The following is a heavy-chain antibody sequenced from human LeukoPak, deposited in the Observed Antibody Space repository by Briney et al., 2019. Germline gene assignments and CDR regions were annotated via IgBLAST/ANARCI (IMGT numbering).Heavy chain of an antibody. CDR1: GFTFSSYG. J-gene: IGHJ4*02. CDR2: ISYDGSNK. Sequence: GGSLRLSCAASGFTFSSYGMHWVRQAPGKGLEWVAVISYDGSNKYYADSVKGRFTISRDNSKNTLYLQMNSLRAEDTAVYYCARDNDFWSGYLDYWGQGTLVTVSS. D-gene: IGHD3-3*01. V-gene: IGHV3-30*03. CDR3: ARDNDFWSGYLDY.